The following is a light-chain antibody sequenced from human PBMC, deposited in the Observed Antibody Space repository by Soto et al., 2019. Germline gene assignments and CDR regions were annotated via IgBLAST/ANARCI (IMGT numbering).Light chain of an antibody. CDR1: QSVNIN. CDR3: QQYKDWPPLT. V-gene: IGKV3D-15*01. Sequence: EIVMTQSPVTLSASPGQRVTLSCRASQSVNINLAWYQQRPGQAPRVLIYGASNRASGIPDRFSGSGSGTDFTLTICGLEPDDFALYYCQQYKDWPPLTFGGGTRVEIK. CDR2: GAS. J-gene: IGKJ4*01.